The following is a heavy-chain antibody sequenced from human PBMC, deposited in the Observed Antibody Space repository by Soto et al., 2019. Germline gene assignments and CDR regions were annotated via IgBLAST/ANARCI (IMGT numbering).Heavy chain of an antibody. CDR3: ARDPAP. V-gene: IGHV4-31*03. J-gene: IGHJ5*02. Sequence: SETLSLTCTVSGGSISRGGYYWSWIRQNPGKGLKWIGYTYNSVSTYYNPSLKSRVTISVDMSKNQFSLKLTSVTAADTAVYYCARDPAPWGQGTLVTVSS. CDR2: TYNSVST. CDR1: GGSISRGGYY.